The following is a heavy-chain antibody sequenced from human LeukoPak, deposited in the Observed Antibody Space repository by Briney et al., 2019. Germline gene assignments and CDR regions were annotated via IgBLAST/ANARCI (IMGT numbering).Heavy chain of an antibody. J-gene: IGHJ3*02. CDR3: ATWPWYQLLPGNAFDI. D-gene: IGHD2-2*01. CDR1: GYSFTSYG. Sequence: GESLKISCKGSGYSFTSYGISWVRQAPGQGLEWMGWISAYNGNTNYAQKLQGRVTMTTDTSTSTAYMELRSLRSEDTAVYYCATWPWYQLLPGNAFDIWGQGTMVTVSS. CDR2: ISAYNGNT. V-gene: IGHV1-18*01.